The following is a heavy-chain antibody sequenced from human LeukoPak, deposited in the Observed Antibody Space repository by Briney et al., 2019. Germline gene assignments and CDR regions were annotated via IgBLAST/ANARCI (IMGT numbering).Heavy chain of an antibody. CDR3: ARSRGYCSGGSCYSRLIDY. J-gene: IGHJ4*02. CDR2: IITNTGNP. Sequence: ASVKVSCKASGGTFSSYAISWVRQAPGQGLEWMGGIITNTGNPTYAQGFTGRFVFSLDTSVSTTYLQISSLKAEDTAVYYCARSRGYCSGGSCYSRLIDYWGQGTLVTVSS. CDR1: GGTFSSYA. V-gene: IGHV7-4-1*02. D-gene: IGHD2-15*01.